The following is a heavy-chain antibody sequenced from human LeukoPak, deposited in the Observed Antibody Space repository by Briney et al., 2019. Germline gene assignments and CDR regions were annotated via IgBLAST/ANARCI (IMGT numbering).Heavy chain of an antibody. Sequence: GGSLRLSCAASGFTLSSYEMTWVRQAPGKGLEWVSYISGSGNTIYHADSVKGRFTISKDNAKSSLHLQMNSLRAEDTAVYYCARGGAVGVVDYWGQGTLVTVSS. CDR2: ISGSGNTI. D-gene: IGHD1-26*01. V-gene: IGHV3-48*03. CDR1: GFTLSSYE. CDR3: ARGGAVGVVDY. J-gene: IGHJ4*02.